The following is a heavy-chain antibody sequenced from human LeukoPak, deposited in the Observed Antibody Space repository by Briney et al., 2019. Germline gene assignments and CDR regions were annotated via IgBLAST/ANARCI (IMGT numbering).Heavy chain of an antibody. CDR2: ISYDGSNK. Sequence: GGSLRLSCAASGFTFSSYGMHWVRQAPGKGLEWVAVISYDGSNKYYADSVKGRFTISRDNSESTVYLQMNSLRAEDTAVYYCARGNGHSSGWLDYWGQGTLVTVSS. D-gene: IGHD6-19*01. J-gene: IGHJ4*02. CDR3: ARGNGHSSGWLDY. V-gene: IGHV3-30*03. CDR1: GFTFSSYG.